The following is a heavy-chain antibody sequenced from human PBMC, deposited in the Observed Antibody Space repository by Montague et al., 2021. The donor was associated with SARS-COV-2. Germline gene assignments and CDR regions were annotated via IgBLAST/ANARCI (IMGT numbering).Heavy chain of an antibody. D-gene: IGHD3-10*01. Sequence: SETLSLTCAVYGGSLSGYYWSWIRQPPEKGLEWIGEINHSANTKYNPSLKSPATISIDTPKNQFSLKMTSVTAADTATYYCASGIYPSGSYYNRYYYGLNIWGPGTTVIVSS. CDR2: INHSANT. CDR3: ASGIYPSGSYYNRYYYGLNI. V-gene: IGHV4-34*01. J-gene: IGHJ6*02. CDR1: GGSLSGYY.